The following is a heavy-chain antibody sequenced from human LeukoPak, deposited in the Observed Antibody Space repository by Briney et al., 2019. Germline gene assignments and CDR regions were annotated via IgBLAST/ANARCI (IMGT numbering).Heavy chain of an antibody. V-gene: IGHV4-59*01. CDR2: IYYSGST. D-gene: IGHD3-22*01. Sequence: SEALSLTCTVSGGSISSYYWSWIRQPPGKGLEWIGYIYYSGSTNYNPSLKSRVTISVDTSKNQFSLKLSSVTAADTAVYYCASRYYDSSGDYAFDIWGQGTMVTVSS. CDR3: ASRYYDSSGDYAFDI. J-gene: IGHJ3*02. CDR1: GGSISSYY.